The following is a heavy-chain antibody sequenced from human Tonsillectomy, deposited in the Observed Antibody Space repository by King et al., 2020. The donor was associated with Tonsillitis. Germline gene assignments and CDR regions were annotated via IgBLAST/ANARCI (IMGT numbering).Heavy chain of an antibody. J-gene: IGHJ6*02. CDR3: ARVPHKGYDYVWGSYRYSAYYYGMDV. CDR2: INHSGST. CDR1: GGSFSGYY. D-gene: IGHD3-16*02. Sequence: VQLQQWGAGLLKPSETLSLTCAVYGGSFSGYYWSWIRQPPGKGLEWIGEINHSGSTNYNPSLKSRVTISVDTSKNQFSLKLSSVTAADTAVYYCARVPHKGYDYVWGSYRYSAYYYGMDVWGQGTTVTVSS. V-gene: IGHV4-34*01.